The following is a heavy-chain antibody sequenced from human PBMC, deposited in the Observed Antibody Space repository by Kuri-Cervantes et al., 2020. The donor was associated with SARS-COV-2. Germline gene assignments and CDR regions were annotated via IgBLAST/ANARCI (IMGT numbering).Heavy chain of an antibody. CDR2: IGGSGGNT. CDR1: GFPFSDYA. CDR3: AKAGGIEIPAATNWFDP. Sequence: GGSLRLSCAVSGFPFSDYAMSWVRQAPGKGLEWVSGIGGSGGNTYYADSVKGRFTISRDNSKNTPYLQMTSLSAGDTAIYYCAKAGGIEIPAATNWFDPWGQGTLVTVSS. V-gene: IGHV3-23*01. D-gene: IGHD2-2*01. J-gene: IGHJ5*02.